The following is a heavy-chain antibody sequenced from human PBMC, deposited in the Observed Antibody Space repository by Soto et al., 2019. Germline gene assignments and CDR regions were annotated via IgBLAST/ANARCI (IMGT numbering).Heavy chain of an antibody. V-gene: IGHV5-10-1*01. D-gene: IGHD6-13*01. CDR1: GYTFTTYW. CDR3: ATSIAAAAAN. Sequence: EVQLVQSGAEVKKPGESLRISCKGSGYTFTTYWITWVRQMPGKGLEWMGRIDPSDSYTNYSPSFQGHVTISADKSISTAYLQWSSLKASDTAIYYCATSIAAAAANWGQGTLVTVSS. J-gene: IGHJ4*02. CDR2: IDPSDSYT.